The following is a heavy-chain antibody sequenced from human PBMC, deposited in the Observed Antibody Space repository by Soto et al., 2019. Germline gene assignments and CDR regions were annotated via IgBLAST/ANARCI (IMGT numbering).Heavy chain of an antibody. V-gene: IGHV3-21*01. Sequence: XGSLSLSCAASGFTFSSYTMNWVRQAPGKGLEWVSSISSSSSYIYYADSVKGRFTISRDNAKNSLFLQMNSLRAEDTAVYYCARDSGAAARGRTLYSWGPGTLVTVSS. CDR3: ARDSGAAARGRTLYS. D-gene: IGHD6-13*01. CDR2: ISSSSSYI. CDR1: GFTFSSYT. J-gene: IGHJ4*02.